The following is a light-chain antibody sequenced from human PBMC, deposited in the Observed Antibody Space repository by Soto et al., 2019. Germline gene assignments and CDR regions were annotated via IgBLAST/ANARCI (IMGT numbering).Light chain of an antibody. CDR3: QLLNAYPLT. CDR2: GAS. CDR1: QGTSSY. V-gene: IGKV1-9*01. Sequence: DIQLTQSPSFLSASDKDRVTITCRASQGTSSYLAWFQQKPGRAPKLLIYGASTLQSGVPARFSGSGSGTDFTLTISNLQPEDFATYYCQLLNAYPLTFGQGTRLEVK. J-gene: IGKJ5*01.